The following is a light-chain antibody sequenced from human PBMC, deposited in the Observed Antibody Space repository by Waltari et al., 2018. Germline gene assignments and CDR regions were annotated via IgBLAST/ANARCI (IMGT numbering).Light chain of an antibody. J-gene: IGKJ1*01. CDR1: QSVSSS. V-gene: IGKV3-20*01. CDR2: DAS. Sequence: EIVLTQSPGTLSLSAGERATLSCRTSQSVSSSLAWYQQKHGQAPMLLIYDASTRATGIPDRFSGSGSGTDFSLTISRLEPEDFAVYYCQKYVSLPATFGQGTKVEIK. CDR3: QKYVSLPAT.